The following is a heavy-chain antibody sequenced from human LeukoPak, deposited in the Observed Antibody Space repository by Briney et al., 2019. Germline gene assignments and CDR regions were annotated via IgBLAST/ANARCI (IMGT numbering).Heavy chain of an antibody. CDR3: ASTSWSGYDY. CDR1: GFTFSSYW. Sequence: PGGSLRLSCAASGFTFSSYWMHWVRQAPGKGLVWVSRIITDGSSTTYADSVRGRFTISRDNAKNTLYLQMNSLRVEDTAVYYCASTSWSGYDYWGQGTLVTVSS. CDR2: IITDGSST. D-gene: IGHD3-3*01. J-gene: IGHJ4*02. V-gene: IGHV3-74*01.